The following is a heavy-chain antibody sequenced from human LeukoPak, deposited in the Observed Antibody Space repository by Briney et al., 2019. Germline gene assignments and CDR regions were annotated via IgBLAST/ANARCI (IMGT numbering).Heavy chain of an antibody. CDR1: GYTFTSYG. Sequence: SWVKVSCKASGYTFTSYGISWVRQAPGRGLEWMGWISAWDGNTNYVQKLQGRVTMTTDRSTSTAYVELRSLRSDDTAVYYCARDGIRIAMVRGVIRFDYWGQGTLVTVSS. J-gene: IGHJ4*02. D-gene: IGHD3-10*01. CDR2: ISAWDGNT. V-gene: IGHV1-18*01. CDR3: ARDGIRIAMVRGVIRFDY.